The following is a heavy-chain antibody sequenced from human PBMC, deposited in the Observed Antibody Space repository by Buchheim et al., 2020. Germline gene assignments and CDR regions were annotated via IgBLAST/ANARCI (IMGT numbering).Heavy chain of an antibody. CDR2: MNPNSGNT. V-gene: IGHV1-8*01. CDR1: GYTFTSYD. J-gene: IGHJ5*02. CDR3: AGGLGYCSSTSCYRVWFDP. Sequence: QVQLVQSGAEVKKPGASVKVSCKASGYTFTSYDINWVRQATGQGLEWMGWMNPNSGNTGYAQKFQGRVTMTRNTSISTAYMELSSLISEDTAVYSCAGGLGYCSSTSCYRVWFDPWGQGTL. D-gene: IGHD2-2*02.